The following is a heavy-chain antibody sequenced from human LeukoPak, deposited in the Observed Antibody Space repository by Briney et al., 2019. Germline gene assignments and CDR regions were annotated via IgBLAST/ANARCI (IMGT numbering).Heavy chain of an antibody. CDR1: GFTFSTYA. CDR2: VSGTGGRT. J-gene: IGHJ5*02. CDR3: AKDRTGYSYGYFLSP. Sequence: GGSLRLSCAASGFTFSTYAMSWVRQAPGKGLEWVSVVSGTGGRTYYADSVKGRFTISRDNSKNTLYLQMNSLRAEDTAVYYCAKDRTGYSYGYFLSPWGQGTLVTVSS. V-gene: IGHV3-23*01. D-gene: IGHD5-18*01.